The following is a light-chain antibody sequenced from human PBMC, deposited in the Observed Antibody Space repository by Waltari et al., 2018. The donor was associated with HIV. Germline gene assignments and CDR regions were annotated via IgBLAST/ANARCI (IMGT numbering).Light chain of an antibody. CDR3: SSFAGTHKL. J-gene: IGLJ2*01. CDR1: NGDIRHHNF. V-gene: IGLV2-8*01. Sequence: QSALTQSPSASGSPGQSVNLSCTRANGDIRHHNFVSWYQQHSDRPPKLIIFEVTKRPSGVPDRFSGSKSGNTASLFVSGLQPEDEATYFCSSFAGTHKLFGGGTKLTVL. CDR2: EVT.